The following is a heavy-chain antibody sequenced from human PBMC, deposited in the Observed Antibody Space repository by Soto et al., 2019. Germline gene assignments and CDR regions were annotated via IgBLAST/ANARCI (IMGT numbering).Heavy chain of an antibody. D-gene: IGHD5-18*01. Sequence: EVQLVESGGGLVQPGGSLRLSCAASGFTFSSYWMHWVRQAPGKGLVWVSRINSDGSSTSYADSVKGRFTISRDNAKNTLYLQMNSLRAEDTDVYYCARDRRVHSYGYDAFDIWGQGTMVTVSS. J-gene: IGHJ3*02. CDR3: ARDRRVHSYGYDAFDI. CDR2: INSDGSST. CDR1: GFTFSSYW. V-gene: IGHV3-74*01.